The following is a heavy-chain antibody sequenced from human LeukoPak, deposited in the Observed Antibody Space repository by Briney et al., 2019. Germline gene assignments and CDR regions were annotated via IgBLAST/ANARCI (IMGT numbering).Heavy chain of an antibody. V-gene: IGHV4-59*01. Sequence: SETLSLTCTVSGGSISSYYWSWIRQPPGKGLEWIGYIYYSGNTNYNPSLKSRVTISVDTSKNQFSLKLSSVTAADTAVYYCARGDGYNWRYFDYWGQGTLVTVSS. D-gene: IGHD5-24*01. CDR2: IYYSGNT. J-gene: IGHJ4*02. CDR3: ARGDGYNWRYFDY. CDR1: GGSISSYY.